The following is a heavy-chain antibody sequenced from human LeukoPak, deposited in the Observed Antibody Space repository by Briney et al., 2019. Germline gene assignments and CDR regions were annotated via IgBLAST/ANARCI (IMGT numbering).Heavy chain of an antibody. CDR2: IYIGDTT. V-gene: IGHV3-53*01. CDR3: ATVLSDSRGWYHFDN. D-gene: IGHD6-19*01. CDR1: GFSVSRKY. Sequence: GGSLRLSCAASGFSVSRKYMSWVRQTPGKGLEWVLLIYIGDTTYYADSVKGRFTISRDNSKNTLYLQMNSLRAEDTARYYCATVLSDSRGWYHFDNWGQGTLVTVSS. J-gene: IGHJ4*02.